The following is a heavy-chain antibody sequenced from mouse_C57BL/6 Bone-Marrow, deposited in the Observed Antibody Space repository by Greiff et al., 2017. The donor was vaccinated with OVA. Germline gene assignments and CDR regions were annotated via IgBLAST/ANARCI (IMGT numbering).Heavy chain of an antibody. D-gene: IGHD4-1*02. J-gene: IGHJ3*01. Sequence: EVQLQQSGAELVRPGASVKLSCTASGFNITDDYMHWVKQRPEQGLEWIGWIDPENGDTEYASKFQGKATITADTSSNTAYLQLSSLTSEDTAVYYCTTQLGREAWFAYWGQGTLVTVSA. CDR2: IDPENGDT. CDR3: TTQLGREAWFAY. V-gene: IGHV14-4*01. CDR1: GFNITDDY.